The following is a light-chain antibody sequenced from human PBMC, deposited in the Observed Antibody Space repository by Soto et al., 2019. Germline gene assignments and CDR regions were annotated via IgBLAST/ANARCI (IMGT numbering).Light chain of an antibody. CDR2: GDS. Sequence: SSQLTQPHSASVAPGQTATITCGGNNIGSKSVSWYQQKPGQAPVLVVYGDSDRPSRIPERFSGSNSGNTATLTITRVEAGNEVDYYCEVWDRTTDHYVYGTGT. CDR1: NIGSKS. J-gene: IGLJ1*01. V-gene: IGLV3-21*02. CDR3: EVWDRTTDHYV.